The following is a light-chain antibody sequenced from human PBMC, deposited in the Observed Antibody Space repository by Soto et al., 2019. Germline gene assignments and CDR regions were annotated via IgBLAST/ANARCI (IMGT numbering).Light chain of an antibody. J-gene: IGKJ1*01. V-gene: IGKV3-15*01. Sequence: IVMTQSPATLSVSPGERATLSCRASQSIRSNLAWYQQKPGQAPSLLMYGASTRTTGIPARFSGSGSGTEFTLTINSLQSEDFAVYYCQHYNNWPPWTFGQGTKVEIK. CDR3: QHYNNWPPWT. CDR1: QSIRSN. CDR2: GAS.